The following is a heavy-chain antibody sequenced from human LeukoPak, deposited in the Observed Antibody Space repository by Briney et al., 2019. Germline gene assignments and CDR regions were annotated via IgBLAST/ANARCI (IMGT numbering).Heavy chain of an antibody. CDR2: ISSGAGDT. Sequence: GGSLRLSGAGTGFTFSAYSLNWVRQAPGKGLEWVSYISSGAGDTYYADSVKGRFTISRDNAQNSLYLQMNGLRDEDTAVYHCARSRSGNYFDYWGQGTLVSVSS. CDR1: GFTFSAYS. J-gene: IGHJ4*02. D-gene: IGHD1-26*01. V-gene: IGHV3-48*02. CDR3: ARSRSGNYFDY.